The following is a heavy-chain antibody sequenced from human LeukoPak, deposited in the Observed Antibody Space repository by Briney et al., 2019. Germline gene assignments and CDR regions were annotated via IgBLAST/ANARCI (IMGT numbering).Heavy chain of an antibody. CDR2: IYQSGST. CDR1: GGSVSSGGYS. Sequence: SETLSLTCVVSGGSVSSGGYSWSWIRQPPGKGLEWIGYIYQSGSTYYNPSLKSRVTISMDTSKNQFSLKLTSVTAADTAVYYCARCGYSSGFYSFDYWGQGTLVTVSS. J-gene: IGHJ4*02. CDR3: ARCGYSSGFYSFDY. D-gene: IGHD6-19*01. V-gene: IGHV4-30-2*02.